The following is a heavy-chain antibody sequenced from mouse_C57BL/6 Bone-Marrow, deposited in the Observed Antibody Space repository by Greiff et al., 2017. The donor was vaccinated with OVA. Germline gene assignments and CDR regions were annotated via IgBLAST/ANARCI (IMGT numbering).Heavy chain of an antibody. V-gene: IGHV14-3*01. D-gene: IGHD1-1*01. CDR1: GFNIKNTY. CDR3: AREELEVITTVVATSDYYAMDY. J-gene: IGHJ4*01. CDR2: IDPANGNT. Sequence: EVQLQQSVAELVRPGASVKLSCTASGFNIKNTYMHWVKQRPEQGLEWIGRIDPANGNTKYAPKFQGKATITADTSSNTAYLQLSSLTSEDTAIYYCAREELEVITTVVATSDYYAMDYWGQGTSVTVSS.